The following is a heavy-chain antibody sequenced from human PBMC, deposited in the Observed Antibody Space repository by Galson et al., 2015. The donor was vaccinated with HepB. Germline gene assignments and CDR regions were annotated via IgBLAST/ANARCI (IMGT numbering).Heavy chain of an antibody. CDR1: GFTFTSSA. CDR3: AAPLSSGWAGYYCMDV. CDR2: IVVGSGNT. V-gene: IGHV1-58*01. D-gene: IGHD6-19*01. J-gene: IGHJ6*03. Sequence: SVKVSCKASGFTFTSSAVQWVRQARGQRLEWIGWIVVGSGNTNYAQKFQERVTITRDMSTSTAYMELSSLRSEDTAVYYCAAPLSSGWAGYYCMDVWGKGTTVTVSS.